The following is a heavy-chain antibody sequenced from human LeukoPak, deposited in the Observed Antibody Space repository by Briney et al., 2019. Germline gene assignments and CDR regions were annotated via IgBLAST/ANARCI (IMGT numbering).Heavy chain of an antibody. CDR2: IYYSGST. V-gene: IGHV4-59*01. J-gene: IGHJ5*02. D-gene: IGHD6-13*01. Sequence: TSETLSLTCTVSGGSISSYYWSWIRQPRGKGLEWVGYIYYSGSTNYNPSLKRRVTISVDTTKNQFSLKLSSVTAADTAVYYCARMGGAAGLFDPWGQGTLVTVSS. CDR3: ARMGGAAGLFDP. CDR1: GGSISSYY.